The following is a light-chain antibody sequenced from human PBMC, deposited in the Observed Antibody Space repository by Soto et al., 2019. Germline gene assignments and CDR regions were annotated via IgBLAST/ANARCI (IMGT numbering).Light chain of an antibody. CDR3: SSYAGSNNLGV. CDR2: EVT. V-gene: IGLV2-8*01. Sequence: QSVLTQPPSASGSPGQSVTISCTGTSSDVGGYHYVSWYQQHPGKAPKLMIYEVTKRPSGVPDRFSGSKSGNTASLTVSGLQAEDEADYYCSSYAGSNNLGVFGGGTKVTVL. CDR1: SSDVGGYHY. J-gene: IGLJ3*02.